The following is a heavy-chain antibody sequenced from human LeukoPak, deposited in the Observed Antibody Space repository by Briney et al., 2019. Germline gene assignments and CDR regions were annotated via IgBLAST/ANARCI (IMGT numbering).Heavy chain of an antibody. Sequence: ASVKVSCKASGHTFGSHSLNWVRQAPGQGPEWMGWIHTKTGNPTYAQDFTGRFVFSLDTSVKTAYLQITSLKPEDSSAYYCVTMVVVDYFYGLDVWGQGTTVIVSS. CDR1: GHTFGSHS. CDR2: IHTKTGNP. V-gene: IGHV7-4-1*02. J-gene: IGHJ6*02. CDR3: VTMVVVDYFYGLDV. D-gene: IGHD2-8*01.